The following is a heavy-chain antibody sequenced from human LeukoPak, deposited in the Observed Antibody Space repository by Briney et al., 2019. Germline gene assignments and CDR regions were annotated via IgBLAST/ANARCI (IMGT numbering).Heavy chain of an antibody. D-gene: IGHD3-22*01. CDR3: AKDWVYYYDSSGAP. CDR2: ISSSGSTI. CDR1: GFTFSSYE. V-gene: IGHV3-48*03. Sequence: QPGGSLRLSCAASGFTFSSYEMNWVRQAPGKGLEWVSYISSSGSTIYYADSVKGRFTISRDNSKNTLYLQMNSLRAEDTAVYYCAKDWVYYYDSSGAPWGQGTLVTVSS. J-gene: IGHJ5*02.